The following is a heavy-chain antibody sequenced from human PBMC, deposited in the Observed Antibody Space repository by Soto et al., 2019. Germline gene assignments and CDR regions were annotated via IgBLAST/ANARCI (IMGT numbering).Heavy chain of an antibody. CDR3: AKDFNCRLTTVTAFDF. J-gene: IGHJ4*02. CDR1: GFTFSDYA. D-gene: IGHD4-17*01. Sequence: QVQLVESGGGVVQPGRSLRLSCEVSGFTFSDYAIHWVRQAPGKGLEWVALILHDGSKEYYADSVKGRFTISRDNPKNPLYLHMNSLRAEDTAVYYCAKDFNCRLTTVTAFDFWGPGTLVTVSS. V-gene: IGHV3-30*18. CDR2: ILHDGSKE.